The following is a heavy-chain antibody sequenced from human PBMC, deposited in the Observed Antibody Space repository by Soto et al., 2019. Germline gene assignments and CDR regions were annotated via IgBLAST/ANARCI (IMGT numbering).Heavy chain of an antibody. CDR1: GYTFTGYY. CDR2: INPNSGVT. Sequence: ASVKVSCKASGYTFTGYYMHWVRQAPGQGLEWMGWINPNSGVTHYAQKFQSRLTITKDTSKNQVVLTMTNMDPVDTATYYCAHRRKDDYDDYWGQGTLVTVSS. V-gene: IGHV1-2*02. J-gene: IGHJ4*02. D-gene: IGHD2-15*01. CDR3: AHRRKDDYDDY.